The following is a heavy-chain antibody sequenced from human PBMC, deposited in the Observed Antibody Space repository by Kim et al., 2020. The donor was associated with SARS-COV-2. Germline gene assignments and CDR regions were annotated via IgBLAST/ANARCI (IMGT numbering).Heavy chain of an antibody. V-gene: IGHV3-23*01. J-gene: IGHJ4*02. CDR1: GITFSTYG. Sequence: GGSLRLSCAASGITFSTYGMSWVRQAPGKGLEWVSGIGTGGSTYYADSVKGRFTISRDKSKNTLYLQMNSLRADDTAVYYCATRIYYFDYWGQGTLVTVSS. CDR3: ATRIYYFDY. D-gene: IGHD2-21*01. CDR2: IGTGGST.